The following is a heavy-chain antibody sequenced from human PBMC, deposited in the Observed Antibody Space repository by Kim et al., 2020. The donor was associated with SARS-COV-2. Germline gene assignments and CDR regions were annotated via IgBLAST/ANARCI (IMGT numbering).Heavy chain of an antibody. V-gene: IGHV3-49*03. CDR1: GFTFGDYA. CDR3: TNHVLRYFDWLLQSDYSYYGMDV. CDR2: IRSKAYGGTT. J-gene: IGHJ6*02. D-gene: IGHD3-9*01. Sequence: GGSLRLSCTASGFTFGDYAMSWFRQAPGKGLEWVGFIRSKAYGGTTEYAASVKGRFTISRDDSKSIAYLQMNSLKTEDTAVYYCTNHVLRYFDWLLQSDYSYYGMDVWGQGTTVTVSS.